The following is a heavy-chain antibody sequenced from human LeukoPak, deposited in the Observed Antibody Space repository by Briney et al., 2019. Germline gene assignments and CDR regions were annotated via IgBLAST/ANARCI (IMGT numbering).Heavy chain of an antibody. V-gene: IGHV5-51*01. J-gene: IGHJ4*02. CDR3: ARTTYANSPYHFDF. CDR1: GYSFPNYW. Sequence: GESLKISCQGSGYSFPNYWIGWVRQMPGKGLEWVGLINPGDSDTRYSPSFQGQVTISADKSIRTAYLQWSSLKASDTAMYYCARTTYANSPYHFDFWGQGTLATVSS. CDR2: INPGDSDT. D-gene: IGHD2-2*01.